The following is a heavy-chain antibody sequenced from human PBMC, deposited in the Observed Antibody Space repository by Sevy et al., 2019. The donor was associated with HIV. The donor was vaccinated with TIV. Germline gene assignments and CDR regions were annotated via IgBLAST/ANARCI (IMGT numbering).Heavy chain of an antibody. J-gene: IGHJ4*02. CDR3: ARERAIGELLYGY. CDR2: IYYSGST. Sequence: SETLSLTCTVSGGSISSSSYYWGWIRQPPGKGLEWIGSIYYSGSTYYNPSLKSRVTISVDTSKNQFSLKLSPVTAADTAVYYCARERAIGELLYGYWGQGTLVTVSS. V-gene: IGHV4-39*02. D-gene: IGHD3-10*01. CDR1: GGSISSSSYY.